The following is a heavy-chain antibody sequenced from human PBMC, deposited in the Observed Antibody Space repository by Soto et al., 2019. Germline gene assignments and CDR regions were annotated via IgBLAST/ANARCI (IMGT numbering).Heavy chain of an antibody. CDR1: GFTFDNYA. CDR3: AKEGYDLSSDY. D-gene: IGHD5-12*01. J-gene: IGHJ4*02. V-gene: IGHV3-23*01. Sequence: EVQLLESGGGLVLTGGSLRLSCAASGFTFDNYAMGWVRQAPGKGLEWVSGITSSGGSTFYADSVKGRFTISRDNSKSTLSLQINSLRADDTAVYYCAKEGYDLSSDYWGQGTLVTVSS. CDR2: ITSSGGST.